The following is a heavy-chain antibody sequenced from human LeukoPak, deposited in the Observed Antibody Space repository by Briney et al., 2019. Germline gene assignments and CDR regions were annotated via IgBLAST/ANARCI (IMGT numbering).Heavy chain of an antibody. Sequence: ETLSLTCTVSGGSISSSSYYWGWIRQPPGKGLEWVSAIRGSGGGTQYADAVKGRFTISRDNSKNTLFLHMISLRAEDTAVYYCAKDPNGDYVGAFDFWGQGTVVTVSS. D-gene: IGHD4-17*01. CDR2: IRGSGGGT. V-gene: IGHV3-23*01. J-gene: IGHJ3*01. CDR3: AKDPNGDYVGAFDF. CDR1: GGSISSSSYY.